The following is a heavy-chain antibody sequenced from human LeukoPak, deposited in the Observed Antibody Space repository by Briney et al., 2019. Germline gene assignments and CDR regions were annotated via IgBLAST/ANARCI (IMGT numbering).Heavy chain of an antibody. J-gene: IGHJ5*02. CDR2: ISFGSSTT. Sequence: GGSLRLSCSASGFTFRKHNMNWVRHSPGKGLERVSYISFGSSTTYYADSVKGRFTISRDNARNSLYLQMDNVRAEDTAVYYCARDPNLEWLPYGAGCWFDPWARERWSPSPQ. D-gene: IGHD3-3*01. CDR3: ARDPNLEWLPYGAGCWFDP. V-gene: IGHV3-48*04. CDR1: GFTFRKHN.